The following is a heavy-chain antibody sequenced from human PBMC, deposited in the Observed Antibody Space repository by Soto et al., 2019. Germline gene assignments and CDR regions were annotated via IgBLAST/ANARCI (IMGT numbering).Heavy chain of an antibody. CDR1: GFTVSNSF. Sequence: EVQPVETGGGLIQPGGSLRLSCAASGFTVSNSFMSWVRQAPGKGLEWVSVIYSGGTTYYADSVKGRFTIFRDSSKNTLYLQINSLRAEDTAVYYCAREGLGGTFDYWGQGTLVTVSS. D-gene: IGHD1-26*01. CDR3: AREGLGGTFDY. CDR2: IYSGGTT. J-gene: IGHJ4*02. V-gene: IGHV3-53*02.